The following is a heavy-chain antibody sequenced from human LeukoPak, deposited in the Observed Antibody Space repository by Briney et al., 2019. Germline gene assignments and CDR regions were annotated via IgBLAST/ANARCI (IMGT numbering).Heavy chain of an antibody. CDR2: ISAYNGNT. CDR1: GYTFTSYG. D-gene: IGHD3-3*01. J-gene: IGHJ6*02. V-gene: IGHV1-18*01. Sequence: GASVKVSCKASGYTFTSYGISWVRQAPGQGLEWMGWISAYNGNTNYAQKLQGRVTMTTDAYTSTAYMELRSLRSDDTAVYDCARDRKFVLDYYYGMDVWGQGTTVTVSS. CDR3: ARDRKFVLDYYYGMDV.